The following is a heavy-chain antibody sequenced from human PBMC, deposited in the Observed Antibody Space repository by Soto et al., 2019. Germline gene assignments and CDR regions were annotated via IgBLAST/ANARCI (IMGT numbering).Heavy chain of an antibody. CDR1: GDTFSTHT. CDR2: IIPLLGLT. V-gene: IGHV1-69*08. Sequence: HVQLLQSGAEVKMPGSSVKVSCHASGDTFSTHTITWVRQAPGQGLEWVGRIIPLLGLTDYAQKFQGRVMITADKSSSTPYMVLSRLRSEDTALYYCARDQHCSVSTCFGYPDVWCTGTSVTVSS. D-gene: IGHD3-22*01. J-gene: IGHJ6*03. CDR3: ARDQHCSVSTCFGYPDV.